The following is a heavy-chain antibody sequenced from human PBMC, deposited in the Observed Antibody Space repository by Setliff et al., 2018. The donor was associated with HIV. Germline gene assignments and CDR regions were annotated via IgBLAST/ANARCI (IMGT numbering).Heavy chain of an antibody. V-gene: IGHV3-53*01. CDR1: GFTFSSYS. CDR2: IYSDGSS. CDR3: ARDSPLSHFDY. J-gene: IGHJ4*02. Sequence: GGSLRLSCAASGFTFSSYSMNWVRQAPGKGLEWVSVIYSDGSSYYADSVRGRFTISRDNYKNTLYLQMNSLRPEDTAVYYCARDSPLSHFDYWGQGSLVTVSS.